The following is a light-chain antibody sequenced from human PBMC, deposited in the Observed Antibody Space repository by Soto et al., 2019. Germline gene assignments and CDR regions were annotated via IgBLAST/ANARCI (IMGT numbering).Light chain of an antibody. V-gene: IGLV2-8*01. J-gene: IGLJ2*01. Sequence: QSALTQPPSASGSPVQSVTISCTGTSSDVGGYNYVSWYQQHPGNAPKLMIYEVSKRPSGVPDRFSGSKSGNTASLTVSGRQAEDEADYYCSSYSGSNSVVFGGGTKVTVL. CDR1: SSDVGGYNY. CDR2: EVS. CDR3: SSYSGSNSVV.